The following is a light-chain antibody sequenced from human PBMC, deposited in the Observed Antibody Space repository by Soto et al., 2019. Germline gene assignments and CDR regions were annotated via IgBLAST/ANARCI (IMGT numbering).Light chain of an antibody. Sequence: EIVLTQSPGTLSLSPGERATLSCRASQSVSSSYLAWYQQKPGQAPRRLIYGASSRATGIPDRFSGSGSGTDFTLTISRLEPEDFAVYSCQQYGSSPTWTVGQGTKVEI. CDR2: GAS. J-gene: IGKJ1*01. V-gene: IGKV3-20*01. CDR1: QSVSSSY. CDR3: QQYGSSPTWT.